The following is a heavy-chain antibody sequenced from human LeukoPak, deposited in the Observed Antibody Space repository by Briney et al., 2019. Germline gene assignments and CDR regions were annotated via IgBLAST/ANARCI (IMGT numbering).Heavy chain of an antibody. Sequence: GASVKVSCKASGYTFTSYDINWVRQATGQGLEWMGWMNPNSGNTGYALKFQGRVTITRNTSISTAYMELSSLRSEDTAVYYCARGSPEALTGEGFDYWGQGTLVTVSS. CDR3: ARGSPEALTGEGFDY. CDR1: GYTFTSYD. V-gene: IGHV1-8*03. CDR2: MNPNSGNT. D-gene: IGHD7-27*01. J-gene: IGHJ4*02.